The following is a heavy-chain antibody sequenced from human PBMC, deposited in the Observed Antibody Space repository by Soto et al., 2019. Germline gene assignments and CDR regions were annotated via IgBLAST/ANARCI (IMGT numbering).Heavy chain of an antibody. CDR3: GNGLENHYNYDY. CDR2: INSRGDNT. J-gene: IGHJ4*02. V-gene: IGHV3-23*01. D-gene: IGHD3-16*01. CDR1: EFTFSNYA. Sequence: GGSLRLSCAASEFTFSNYAMSWVRQAPGKGPEWVSSINSRGDNTYYAGSVRGRFTISRDNSKSTLYLQMNSLRAEDTAVYYCGNGLENHYNYDYWGQGTLVTVSS.